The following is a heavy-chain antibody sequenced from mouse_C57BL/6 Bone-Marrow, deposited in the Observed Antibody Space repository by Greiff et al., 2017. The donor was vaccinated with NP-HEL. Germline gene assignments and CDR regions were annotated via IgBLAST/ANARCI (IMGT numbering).Heavy chain of an antibody. V-gene: IGHV1-55*01. CDR2: IYPGSGST. Sequence: QVQLQQPGAELVKPGASVKMSCKASGYTFTSYWITWVKQRPGQGLEWIGDIYPGSGSTNYNEQFKSKATLTVDTSSSTAYMQLSSLTSEDSAVYYCASSGYVYYYAMDYWGQGTSVTVSS. J-gene: IGHJ4*01. D-gene: IGHD3-2*02. CDR3: ASSGYVYYYAMDY. CDR1: GYTFTSYW.